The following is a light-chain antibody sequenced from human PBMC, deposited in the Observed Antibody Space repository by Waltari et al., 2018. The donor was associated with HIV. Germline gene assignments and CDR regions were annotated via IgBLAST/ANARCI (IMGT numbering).Light chain of an antibody. CDR2: NNN. J-gene: IGLJ3*02. CDR3: AAWDDSLNGQVV. Sequence: QSVLTQPPSASGTPGQRVTIYCSGSSFNLGINTVSWYQQVPGTSPKLLIYNNNQRPSGVPDRFSGSKSGTSASLAITGLQSEDEADYHCAAWDDSLNGQVVFGGGTKLTVL. CDR1: SFNLGINT. V-gene: IGLV1-44*01.